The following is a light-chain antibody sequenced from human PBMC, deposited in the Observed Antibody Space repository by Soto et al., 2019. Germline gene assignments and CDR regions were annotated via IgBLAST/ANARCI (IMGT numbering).Light chain of an antibody. Sequence: DVVMTQSPLSLPVTLGQPASISWRSSQSLVYSDGNTYLNWFPQRPGQSPRRLIYKVSNRDSGVPDRFSGSGSGTDFTLKISRVEAEDVGVYYCMQGTYWPLTFGGGTKVEIK. CDR1: QSLVYSDGNTY. V-gene: IGKV2-30*01. CDR2: KVS. J-gene: IGKJ4*01. CDR3: MQGTYWPLT.